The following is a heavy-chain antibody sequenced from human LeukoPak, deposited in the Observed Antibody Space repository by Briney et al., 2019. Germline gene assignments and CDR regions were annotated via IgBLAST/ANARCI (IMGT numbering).Heavy chain of an antibody. D-gene: IGHD6-19*01. CDR3: ARDLKMGYSSGRYSWGTGSSNDY. J-gene: IGHJ4*02. V-gene: IGHV1-18*01. CDR1: GYTFTSYG. Sequence: GASVKVSCKASGYTFTSYGISWVRQAPGKGLEWMGWISGYNGNTNYAQKRQGRVTMTTDTSTRTVYMELRSLRSDDTAVYYCARDLKMGYSSGRYSWGTGSSNDYWGQGTLVTVSS. CDR2: ISGYNGNT.